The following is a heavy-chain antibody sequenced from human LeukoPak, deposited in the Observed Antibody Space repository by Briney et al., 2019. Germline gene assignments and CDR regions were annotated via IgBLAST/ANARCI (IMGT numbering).Heavy chain of an antibody. CDR3: TTDPEWFGELSPAYYYYYYMDV. J-gene: IGHJ6*03. Sequence: GGSLRLSCAASGFTFSDYYMSWIRQAPGKGLEWVSYISSSGSTIYYADSVKGRFTISRDNSKNTLYLQMNSLKTEDTAVYYCTTDPEWFGELSPAYYYYYYMDVWGKGTTVTVSS. CDR2: ISSSGSTI. D-gene: IGHD3-10*01. CDR1: GFTFSDYY. V-gene: IGHV3-11*01.